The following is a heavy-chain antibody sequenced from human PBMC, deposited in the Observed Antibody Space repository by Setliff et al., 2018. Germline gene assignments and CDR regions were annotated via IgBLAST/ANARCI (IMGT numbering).Heavy chain of an antibody. Sequence: PSETLSLTCTVSGVSIRSYYWSWIRQPPGKGLEWIGYIFYSGSSNYNPSLQSRVSISVDTSKNQLSLKLDSLTAADTAAYFCARLPRTVTHFDYWGQGALVTVSS. CDR3: ARLPRTVTHFDY. CDR2: IFYSGSS. CDR1: GVSIRSYY. V-gene: IGHV4-59*01. J-gene: IGHJ4*02. D-gene: IGHD4-17*01.